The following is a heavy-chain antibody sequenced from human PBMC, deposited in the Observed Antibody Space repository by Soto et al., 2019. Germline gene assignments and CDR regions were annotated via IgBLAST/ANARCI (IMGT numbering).Heavy chain of an antibody. CDR1: GFTVNTYG. CDR3: TGEVASGY. V-gene: IGHV3-30*03. D-gene: IGHD2-8*02. CDR2: ISRDGGTK. Sequence: QVQLVESGGGVVQPGRSLRLSCAVSGFTVNTYGMHWVRPAPGKGLEWVAVISRDGGTKFYADSVKGRFTISRDNSRNTLFLEMNSLRGDDMAVYYCTGEVASGYWGQGTLVTISS. J-gene: IGHJ4*02.